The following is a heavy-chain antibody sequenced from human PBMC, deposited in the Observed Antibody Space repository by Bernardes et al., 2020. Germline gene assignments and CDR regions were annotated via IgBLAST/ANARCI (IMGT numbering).Heavy chain of an antibody. J-gene: IGHJ5*02. CDR2: IYHTENT. CDR3: ARFSNRALDS. D-gene: IGHD2-2*03. V-gene: IGHV4-4*02. Sequence: SETLSLTCVVSGASISSGKWWNWVRQPPGRGLEWIGEIYHTENTNYNPSLMSRVSISIDKSKNQLSLKLTSVTAADTAMYYCARFSNRALDSWGQGTLVTVSS. CDR1: GASISSGKW.